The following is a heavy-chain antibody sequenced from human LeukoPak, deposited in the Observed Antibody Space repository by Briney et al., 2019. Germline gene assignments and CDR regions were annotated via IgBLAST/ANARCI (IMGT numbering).Heavy chain of an antibody. V-gene: IGHV4-59*08. Sequence: SETLSLTCTVSGGSISSYYWSWIRQSPGKGLEWIGYIYYNGSTNYNPSLKSRVTISVDTSKNQFSLKLSSVTAAGTAVYYCARHVWLQPFDYWGQGTLVTVSS. D-gene: IGHD3-9*01. CDR2: IYYNGST. CDR3: ARHVWLQPFDY. J-gene: IGHJ4*02. CDR1: GGSISSYY.